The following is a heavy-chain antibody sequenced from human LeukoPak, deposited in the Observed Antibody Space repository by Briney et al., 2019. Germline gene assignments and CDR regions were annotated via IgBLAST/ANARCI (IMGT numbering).Heavy chain of an antibody. D-gene: IGHD6-25*01. J-gene: IGHJ4*02. CDR3: AKDKAAVNSALDY. CDR2: ISSSSSTI. CDR1: GFTFSSYS. V-gene: IGHV3-48*04. Sequence: GGSLRLSCAASGFTFSSYSMNWVRQAPGKGLEWVSYISSSSSTIYYADSVKGRFTISRDNAKSSLYLQMNSLRAEDTAVYYCAKDKAAVNSALDYWGQGTLVTVSS.